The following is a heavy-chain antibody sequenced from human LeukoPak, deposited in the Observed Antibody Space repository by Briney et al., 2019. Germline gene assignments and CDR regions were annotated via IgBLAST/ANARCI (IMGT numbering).Heavy chain of an antibody. CDR2: IYTSGST. D-gene: IGHD3-22*01. CDR3: ARGGSYDSSGYYSDY. Sequence: SETLSLTCTVSGGSISSYYWSWIRQPAGKGLEWIGRIYTSGSTNYNPSLKSRVTMSVDTSKNQFSLKLSSVTAADTAVYYCARGGSYDSSGYYSDYWGQGTLVTVSS. J-gene: IGHJ4*02. V-gene: IGHV4-4*07. CDR1: GGSISSYY.